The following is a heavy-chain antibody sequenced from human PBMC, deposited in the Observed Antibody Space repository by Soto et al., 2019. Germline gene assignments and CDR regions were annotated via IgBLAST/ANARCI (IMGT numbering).Heavy chain of an antibody. CDR1: GFTFTDYA. D-gene: IGHD6-13*01. J-gene: IGHJ4*02. CDR2: ISGIGGST. Sequence: XGSLRLSCAASGFTFTDYALSWVRQAPGKGLEWVATISGIGGSTYLADSVKGRLSISRDNSKNTVSLLMNSLRAEDTAVYFCARGSPGYISSWYYFDYWGRGTLVTVSS. V-gene: IGHV3-23*01. CDR3: ARGSPGYISSWYYFDY.